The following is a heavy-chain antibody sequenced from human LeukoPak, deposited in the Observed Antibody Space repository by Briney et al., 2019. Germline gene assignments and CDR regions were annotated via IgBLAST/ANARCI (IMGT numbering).Heavy chain of an antibody. D-gene: IGHD4-17*01. CDR3: AREGTVTYDGPYHYGMDV. CDR1: GGTFSSYA. V-gene: IGHV1-69*13. CDR2: IIPIFGTA. J-gene: IGHJ6*02. Sequence: SVKVSCKAPGGTFSSYAISWVRQAPGQGLEWMGGIIPIFGTANYAQKFQGRVTITADESTSTAYMELSSLRSEDTAVYYCAREGTVTYDGPYHYGMDVWGQGTTVTVSS.